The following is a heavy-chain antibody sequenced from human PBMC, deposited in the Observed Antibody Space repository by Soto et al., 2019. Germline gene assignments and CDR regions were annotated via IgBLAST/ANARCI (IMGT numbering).Heavy chain of an antibody. J-gene: IGHJ6*02. CDR2: ISGSGDST. CDR1: GFTFSSYA. Sequence: EVQLLESGGGLVQPGGSLRLSCAASGFTFSSYAMSWVRQAPGKGLEWVSVISGSGDSTYYADSVRGRVTISRDNSKTTLYLQMSSLRAEDTAVYYCAKDRDGAAAGPTKFYGMDVWAKGPRSPSP. V-gene: IGHV3-23*01. D-gene: IGHD6-13*01. CDR3: AKDRDGAAAGPTKFYGMDV.